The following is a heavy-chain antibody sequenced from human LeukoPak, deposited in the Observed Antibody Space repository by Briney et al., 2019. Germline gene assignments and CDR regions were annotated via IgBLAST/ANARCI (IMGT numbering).Heavy chain of an antibody. D-gene: IGHD4-17*01. J-gene: IGHJ4*02. CDR2: IYYSGST. V-gene: IGHV4-59*01. CDR3: AVVGYGDKDY. CDR1: GGSISSYY. Sequence: SEALSLTCTVSGGSISSYYWSWIRQPPGKGLEWIGYIYYSGSTNYNPSLKSRVTISVDTSKNQFSLKLSSVTAADTAVYYCAVVGYGDKDYWGQGILVTVSS.